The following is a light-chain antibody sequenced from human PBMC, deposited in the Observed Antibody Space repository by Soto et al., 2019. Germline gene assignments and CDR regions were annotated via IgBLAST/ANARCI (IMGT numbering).Light chain of an antibody. Sequence: QSALTQPASVSGSPGQSITISCTGTSSDVGAYNYVSWYQQYPGKAPKVIIFEVRKRPSGVSNRFSGSKSGDTASLTISGLQAEDEADYYCCSYAGSSTFVFGTGTKLTVL. V-gene: IGLV2-23*02. CDR1: SSDVGAYNY. J-gene: IGLJ1*01. CDR3: CSYAGSSTFV. CDR2: EVR.